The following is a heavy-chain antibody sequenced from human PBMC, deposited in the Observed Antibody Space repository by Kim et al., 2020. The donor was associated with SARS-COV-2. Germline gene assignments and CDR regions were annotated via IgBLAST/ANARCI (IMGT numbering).Heavy chain of an antibody. CDR2: ISWNSGSI. CDR1: GFTFGDYA. Sequence: GGSLRLSCAASGFTFGDYAMHWVRQAPGKGLEWVSGISWNSGSIGYADSVKGRFTISRDNAKNSLYLQMNSLRAEDTALYYCAKAGNHYYYYGMDVWGQGTTVTVSS. J-gene: IGHJ6*02. V-gene: IGHV3-9*01. CDR3: AKAGNHYYYYGMDV. D-gene: IGHD3-10*01.